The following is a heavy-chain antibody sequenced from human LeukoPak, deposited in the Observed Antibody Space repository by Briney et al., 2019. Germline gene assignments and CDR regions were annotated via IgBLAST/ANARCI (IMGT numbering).Heavy chain of an antibody. D-gene: IGHD6-13*01. Sequence: GGSLRLSCAASGFTFSNAWMSWVRQAPGKGLEWVSAISGSGGSTYYADSVKGRFTISRDNSKNTLYLQMNSLRAEDTAVYYCAKAVSSSWYIFDYWGQGTLVTVSS. CDR2: ISGSGGST. CDR1: GFTFSNAW. V-gene: IGHV3-23*01. CDR3: AKAVSSSWYIFDY. J-gene: IGHJ4*02.